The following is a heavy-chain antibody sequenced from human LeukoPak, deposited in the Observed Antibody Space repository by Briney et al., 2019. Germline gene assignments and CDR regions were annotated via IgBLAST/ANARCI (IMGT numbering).Heavy chain of an antibody. D-gene: IGHD6-19*01. CDR1: GFTFDDYA. V-gene: IGHV3-9*01. CDR3: AKVAVAGPLRGSYYYYYGMDV. J-gene: IGHJ6*02. CDR2: ISWNSGSI. Sequence: PGGSLRLSCAASGFTFDDYAMHWVRQAPGKGLEWVSGISWNSGSIGYADSVKGRFTISRDNAKNSLYLQMNSLRAEDTALYYCAKVAVAGPLRGSYYYYYGMDVWGQGTTVTVSS.